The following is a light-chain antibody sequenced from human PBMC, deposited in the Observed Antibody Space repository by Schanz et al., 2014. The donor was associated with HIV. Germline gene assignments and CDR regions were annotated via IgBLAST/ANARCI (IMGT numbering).Light chain of an antibody. CDR1: KLGDKY. CDR3: QAWDSSTNVV. V-gene: IGLV3-1*01. CDR2: QDS. J-gene: IGLJ2*01. Sequence: SSELIQPPSVSVSPGQTASITCSGDKLGDKYACWYQQKPGQSPVMVIYQDSKRPSGIPERFSGSNSGNTATLTISGTQAMDEADYYCQAWDSSTNVVFGGGTKVTVL.